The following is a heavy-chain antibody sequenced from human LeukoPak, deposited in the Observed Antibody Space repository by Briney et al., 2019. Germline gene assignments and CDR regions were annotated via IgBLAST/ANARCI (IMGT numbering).Heavy chain of an antibody. CDR2: ISISGGTT. D-gene: IGHD3-3*02. CDR3: ARISYYYYGMDV. V-gene: IGHV3-23*01. CDR1: GFTFSSYA. Sequence: GGSLRLSCAASGFTFSSYAMNWVRQVPGKGLEWVSGISISGGTTYYADSVKGRFTISRDNSKNTLYLQMNSLRAEDTAVYYCARISYYYYGMDVWGQGTTVTVSS. J-gene: IGHJ6*02.